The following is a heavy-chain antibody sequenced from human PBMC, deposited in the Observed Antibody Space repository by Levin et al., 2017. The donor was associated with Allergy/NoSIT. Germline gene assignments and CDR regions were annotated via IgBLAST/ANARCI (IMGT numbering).Heavy chain of an antibody. CDR3: AKDQREQFGECPFDF. V-gene: IGHV3-30*18. Sequence: GGSLRLSCAASGFTFRHFGMHWVRQAPGEGLEWVAAISYDGHTEYADSMKGRFTISRDNSRSTLYLQMNSPRVEDTALYYCAKDQREQFGECPFDFWGQGTLVTVSS. CDR1: GFTFRHFG. J-gene: IGHJ4*02. CDR2: ISYDGHT. D-gene: IGHD3-10*01.